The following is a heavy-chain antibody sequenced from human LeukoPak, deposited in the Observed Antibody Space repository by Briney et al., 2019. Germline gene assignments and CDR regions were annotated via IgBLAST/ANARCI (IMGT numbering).Heavy chain of an antibody. CDR2: ISSSSSCI. V-gene: IGHV3-21*01. Sequence: GGSLRLSCAASGFTFSSYSMNWVRQAPGKGLEWVSSISSSSSCIYYADSVKGRFTISRDNAKNSLYLQMNSLRAEDTAVYYCARDGTYYYDSSGYYSFDYWGQGTLVTVSS. J-gene: IGHJ4*02. CDR1: GFTFSSYS. CDR3: ARDGTYYYDSSGYYSFDY. D-gene: IGHD3-22*01.